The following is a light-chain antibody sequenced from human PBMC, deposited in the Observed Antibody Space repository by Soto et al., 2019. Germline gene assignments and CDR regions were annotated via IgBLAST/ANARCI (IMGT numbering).Light chain of an antibody. V-gene: IGLV1-51*01. J-gene: IGLJ2*01. CDR2: DND. CDR1: SSNIGNNY. Sequence: QSVLTQPPSVSEAQGQKVTISCSGSSSNIGNNYVFWYQQLPGTAPKLLIYDNDKRPSGIPDRFSGSKSGTSATLGITGLQTGDEADYYCATWDRSLSVGVFGGGTKVTVL. CDR3: ATWDRSLSVGV.